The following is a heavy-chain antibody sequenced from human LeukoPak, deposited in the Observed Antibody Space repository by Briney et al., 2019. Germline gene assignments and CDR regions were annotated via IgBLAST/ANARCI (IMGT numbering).Heavy chain of an antibody. CDR2: IYYSGST. Sequence: FETLCLTCSVSGGSISSSGYYWGWIRQPPGKGLEWIGTIYYSGSTYYNPFLKSRVTISVDTSKNQFSLKLSSVTAADTAVYYCARRVVVGATSRPDWFDPWGQGALVADSS. V-gene: IGHV4-39*01. CDR1: GGSISSSGYY. D-gene: IGHD1-26*01. J-gene: IGHJ5*02. CDR3: ARRVVVGATSRPDWFDP.